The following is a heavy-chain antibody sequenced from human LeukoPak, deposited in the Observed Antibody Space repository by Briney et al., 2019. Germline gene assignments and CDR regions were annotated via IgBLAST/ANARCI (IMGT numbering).Heavy chain of an antibody. CDR2: ISGSGGST. V-gene: IGHV3-23*01. Sequence: GGSLRLSCAASGFTFSSYGMSWVRQAPGKGLEGVSAISGSGGSTYYTDSVKGRFTISRDNSKNTLYLQMNSLRAEDTAVYYCAKRIGLDYYMDVWGKGTTVTVSS. CDR1: GFTFSSYG. CDR3: AKRIGLDYYMDV. D-gene: IGHD2-21*01. J-gene: IGHJ6*03.